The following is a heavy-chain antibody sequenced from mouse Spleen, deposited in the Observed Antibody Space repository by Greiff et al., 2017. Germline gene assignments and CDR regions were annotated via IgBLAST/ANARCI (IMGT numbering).Heavy chain of an antibody. Sequence: VQLQQSGAELAKPGASVKLSCTASGYTFTSYWMPWVKQRPGQGLEWIGYINPSTGYTEYNQKVKDKATFTADKSSSTPYMQLSSLTSEDSADYYGGRANYGSSGGFAYWGQGTLVTVSA. CDR1: GYTFTSYW. CDR2: INPSTGYT. J-gene: IGHJ3*01. CDR3: GRANYGSSGGFAY. D-gene: IGHD1-1*01. V-gene: IGHV1-7*01.